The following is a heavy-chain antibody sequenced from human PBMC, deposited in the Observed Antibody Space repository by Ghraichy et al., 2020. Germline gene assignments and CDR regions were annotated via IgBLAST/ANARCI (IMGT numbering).Heavy chain of an antibody. CDR3: ARAPIVVVTSNPDF. D-gene: IGHD2-21*02. CDR2: ISSSSTTI. V-gene: IGHV3-48*02. Sequence: GSLRLSCAASGFTFSTYSMNWVRQAPGKGLEWVSYISSSSTTIYYADSVKGRFTISRDNAKNSLYLQMNSLRDEDTAVYYCARAPIVVVTSNPDFWGQGTLVTVSS. J-gene: IGHJ4*02. CDR1: GFTFSTYS.